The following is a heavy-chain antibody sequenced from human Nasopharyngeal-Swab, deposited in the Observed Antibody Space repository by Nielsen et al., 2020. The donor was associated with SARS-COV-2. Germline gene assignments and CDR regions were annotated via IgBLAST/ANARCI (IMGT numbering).Heavy chain of an antibody. Sequence: GSLRLTCTVSGGSIRSYYWSWIRQPPGRGLEWIGYNHYSGSTNYNPSLKRRVTISVDTSKNQFSLKLSSVTAADTAVHYCARETAAGHSYYCGMDVWGQGTTVTVSS. D-gene: IGHD6-13*01. CDR2: NHYSGST. CDR1: GGSIRSYY. J-gene: IGHJ6*02. V-gene: IGHV4-59*01. CDR3: ARETAAGHSYYCGMDV.